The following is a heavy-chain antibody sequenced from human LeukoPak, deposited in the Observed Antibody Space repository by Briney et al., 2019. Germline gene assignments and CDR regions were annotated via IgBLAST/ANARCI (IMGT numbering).Heavy chain of an antibody. J-gene: IGHJ6*02. CDR1: GYTFTGYY. CDR2: INPNSGGT. CDR3: ARARRGVPLNYYYYYGMDV. V-gene: IGHV1-2*04. D-gene: IGHD2-8*01. Sequence: ASVKVSCKASGYTFTGYYMHWVRQAPGQGLELMGCINPNSGGTNYAQKFRGWVTMTRDKSISTAYMELSRLRPHDPAVYYCARARRGVPLNYYYYYGMDVWGQATTVTVSS.